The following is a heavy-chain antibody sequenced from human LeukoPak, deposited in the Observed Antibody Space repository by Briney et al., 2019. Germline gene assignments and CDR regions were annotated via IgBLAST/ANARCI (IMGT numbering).Heavy chain of an antibody. D-gene: IGHD6-19*01. V-gene: IGHV1-2*02. Sequence: ASVKVSCKASGYTFTGYYMHWVRQAPGQGLEWMGWINPNSGGTNYAQKCQGRVTMTRDTSISTAYMELSRLRSDDTAVYYCARDLDSSGWYGPIDYWGQGTLVTVSS. CDR1: GYTFTGYY. CDR3: ARDLDSSGWYGPIDY. CDR2: INPNSGGT. J-gene: IGHJ4*02.